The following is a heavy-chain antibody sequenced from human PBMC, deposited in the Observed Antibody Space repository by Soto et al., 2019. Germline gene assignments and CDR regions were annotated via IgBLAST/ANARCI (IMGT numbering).Heavy chain of an antibody. CDR2: ISYDGSNK. CDR1: GFTFSSYG. D-gene: IGHD4-4*01. V-gene: IGHV3-30*18. J-gene: IGHJ4*02. Sequence: GGSLRLSCAASGFTFSSYGMHWVRQAPGKGLEWVAVISYDGSNKYYADSVKGRFTTSRDNSKNTLYLQMNSLRAEDTAVYYCAKGVDKSTVTPIPNYWGQGTLVTVSS. CDR3: AKGVDKSTVTPIPNY.